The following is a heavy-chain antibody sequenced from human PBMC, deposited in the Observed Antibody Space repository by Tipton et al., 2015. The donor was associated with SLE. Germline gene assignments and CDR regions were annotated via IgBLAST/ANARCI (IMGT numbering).Heavy chain of an antibody. CDR3: ARGAYQYYYDSSGYFLGY. V-gene: IGHV3-30-3*01. Sequence: SLRLSCTASGFIFDSYVMYWVRQAPGKGLEWVAVISYDGSNKYYADSVKGRFTISRDNSKNTLYLQMNSLRAEDTAVYYCARGAYQYYYDSSGYFLGYWGQGTLVTVSS. J-gene: IGHJ4*02. CDR2: ISYDGSNK. CDR1: GFIFDSYV. D-gene: IGHD3-22*01.